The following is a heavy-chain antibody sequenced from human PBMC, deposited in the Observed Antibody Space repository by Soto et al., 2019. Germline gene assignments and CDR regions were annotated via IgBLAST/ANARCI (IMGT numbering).Heavy chain of an antibody. D-gene: IGHD3-9*01. V-gene: IGHV3-23*01. CDR1: GFTFNDYW. J-gene: IGHJ6*02. CDR3: AKGHDILTGYYTAMSNYYYYGMDV. Sequence: PGGSLRLSCAASGFTFNDYWMHWVRQVPGKGLVWVSAISGSGGSTYYADSVKGRFTISRDNSKNTLYLQMNSLRAEDTAVYYCAKGHDILTGYYTAMSNYYYYGMDVWGQGTTVTVSS. CDR2: ISGSGGST.